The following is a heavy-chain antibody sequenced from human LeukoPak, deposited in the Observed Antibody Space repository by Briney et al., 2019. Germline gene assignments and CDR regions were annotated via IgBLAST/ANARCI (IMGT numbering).Heavy chain of an antibody. J-gene: IGHJ5*02. Sequence: EPVSLTCPLYRASFSGSYWRWIPHPPGKALEWIGEINHSGSTNYNPSLKSRVTISVATSKNQFSLKLSSVTAADTAVYYCARGLIVVVPAVRGNWFDPWGQGTLVTVSS. CDR2: INHSGST. CDR3: ARGLIVVVPAVRGNWFDP. D-gene: IGHD2-2*01. V-gene: IGHV4-34*01. CDR1: RASFSGSY.